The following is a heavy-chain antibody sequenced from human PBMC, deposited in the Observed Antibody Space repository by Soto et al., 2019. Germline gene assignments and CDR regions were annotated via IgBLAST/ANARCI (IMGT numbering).Heavy chain of an antibody. J-gene: IGHJ4*02. D-gene: IGHD3-22*01. Sequence: SETLSLTCTVSGGSISSSSYYWGWIRQPPGKGLEWIGSIYYSGSTYYNPSLKSGVTISVDTSKNQFSLKLSSVTAADTAVYYCAGLVRSSGYYIWTFDYWGQGTLVTVSS. CDR1: GGSISSSSYY. CDR3: AGLVRSSGYYIWTFDY. CDR2: IYYSGST. V-gene: IGHV4-39*01.